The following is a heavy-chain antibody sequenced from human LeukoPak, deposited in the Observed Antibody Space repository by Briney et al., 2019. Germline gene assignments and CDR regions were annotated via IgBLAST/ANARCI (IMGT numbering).Heavy chain of an antibody. CDR3: ARDKVYYYDSSGYSYYWYFDL. CDR1: GFTVSSNY. Sequence: GGSLRLSCAASGFTVSSNYMSWVRQAPGRGLEWVSVIYSGGSTYYADSVKGRFTISRDNSKNTLYLQMNSLRAEDTAVYYCARDKVYYYDSSGYSYYWYFDLWGRGTLVTVSS. D-gene: IGHD3-22*01. CDR2: IYSGGST. J-gene: IGHJ2*01. V-gene: IGHV3-66*01.